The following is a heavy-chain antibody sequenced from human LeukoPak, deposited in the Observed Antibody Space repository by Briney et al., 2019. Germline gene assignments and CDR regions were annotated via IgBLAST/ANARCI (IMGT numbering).Heavy chain of an antibody. V-gene: IGHV4-59*08. CDR3: AGLGGYDLPSDY. CDR1: GGSISSYY. J-gene: IGHJ4*02. Sequence: PSETLSLTCTVSGGSISSYYWSWIRQPPGKGLEWIGYIYYSGSTNYNPSLKSRVTISVDTSKNQFSLKLSSVTAADTAVYYCAGLGGYDLPSDYWGQGTLVTVSS. D-gene: IGHD5-12*01. CDR2: IYYSGST.